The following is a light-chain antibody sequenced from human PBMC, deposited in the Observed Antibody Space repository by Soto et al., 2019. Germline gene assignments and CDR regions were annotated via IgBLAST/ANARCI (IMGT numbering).Light chain of an antibody. V-gene: IGKV3-15*01. CDR2: GAS. CDR3: QQYHNWPPQYT. CDR1: QSVASN. J-gene: IGKJ2*01. Sequence: EIVMTQSPASLSVSPGDGATLSCRASQSVASNVAWYQQKPGQGPRLLIHGASTRAVCVVARFSGSGSGTDFTLTISSLQSEDFAVYYCQQYHNWPPQYTFGQGTKLQIK.